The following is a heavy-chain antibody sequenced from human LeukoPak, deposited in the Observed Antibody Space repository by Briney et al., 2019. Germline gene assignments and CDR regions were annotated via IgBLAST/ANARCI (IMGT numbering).Heavy chain of an antibody. Sequence: GGSLRLSCAASGFTFSSYAMSWVRQAPGKGLEWVSAISGSGGSTYYADSVKGRFTISRDNSKNTLYLQMNSLRAEGTAVYYCARSLRASFDAFDIWGQGTVVTVSS. D-gene: IGHD2-2*01. J-gene: IGHJ3*02. V-gene: IGHV3-23*01. CDR3: ARSLRASFDAFDI. CDR1: GFTFSSYA. CDR2: ISGSGGST.